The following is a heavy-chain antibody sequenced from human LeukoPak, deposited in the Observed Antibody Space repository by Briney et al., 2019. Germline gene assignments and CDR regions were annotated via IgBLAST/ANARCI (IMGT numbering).Heavy chain of an antibody. CDR1: GGSLSGHY. CDR3: ARLGYYGSGSYGAIPYYYYYGMDV. D-gene: IGHD3-10*01. CDR2: IYYSGST. Sequence: PSETLSLTCSVSGGSLSGHYWSWIRQPPGKGLEWIGYIYYSGSTNYNPSLKSRVTISVDTSKNQFSLKLSSVTAADTAVYYCARLGYYGSGSYGAIPYYYYYGMDVWGQGTTVTDSS. J-gene: IGHJ6*02. V-gene: IGHV4-59*08.